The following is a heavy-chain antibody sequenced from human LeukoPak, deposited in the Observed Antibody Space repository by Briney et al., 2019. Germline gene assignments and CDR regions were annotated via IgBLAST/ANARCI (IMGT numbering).Heavy chain of an antibody. V-gene: IGHV4-30-2*01. CDR3: ARVFTGYCSSTSCYRASVLDY. Sequence: PSQTLSLTCAVSGGSISSGGYSWSWIRQPPGKGLEWIGEINHSGSTNYNPSLKSRVTISVDTSKNQFSLKLSSVTAADTAVYYCARVFTGYCSSTSCYRASVLDYWGQGTLVTVSS. J-gene: IGHJ4*02. D-gene: IGHD2-2*02. CDR2: INHSGST. CDR1: GGSISSGGYS.